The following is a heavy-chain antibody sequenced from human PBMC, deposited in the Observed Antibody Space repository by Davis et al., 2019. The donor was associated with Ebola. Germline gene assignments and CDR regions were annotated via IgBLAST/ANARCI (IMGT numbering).Heavy chain of an antibody. J-gene: IGHJ4*02. V-gene: IGHV3-7*03. Sequence: GESLKISCAASGFTFGSYWMGWVRQAPGKGLEWVANIKLDGSEKYYVDSVKGRFTISRDNAKNSLYLQMNSLRAEDTAVYYCARVLIISGRHFDYWGQGTLVTVSS. CDR2: IKLDGSEK. D-gene: IGHD1-26*01. CDR1: GFTFGSYW. CDR3: ARVLIISGRHFDY.